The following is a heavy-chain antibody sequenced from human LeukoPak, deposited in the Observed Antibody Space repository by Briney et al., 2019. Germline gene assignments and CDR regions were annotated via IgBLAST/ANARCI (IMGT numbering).Heavy chain of an antibody. CDR3: ARDRDFDSSGDNYIFGY. CDR1: GFTFRRFS. Sequence: PGGSLRLSCAASGFTFRRFSMHWVRQAAGKGLEWVAVISSDVTNTYYADSVRGRFTISRDNFKNTLYLRMNSLRAEDTAVYYCARDRDFDSSGDNYIFGYWGQGTLVTVSS. J-gene: IGHJ4*02. V-gene: IGHV3-30*04. D-gene: IGHD3-22*01. CDR2: ISSDVTNT.